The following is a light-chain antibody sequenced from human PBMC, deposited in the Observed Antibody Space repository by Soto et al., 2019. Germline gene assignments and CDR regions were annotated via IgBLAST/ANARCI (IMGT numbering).Light chain of an antibody. Sequence: EILMTQSPATLSVSPGERATLSCRASESVAGHLAWYQQKPGQAPRLLIHGASIRATGIPVKFSGSGSGTEFTLTIGSLQSEDLAVYYCQQYNNWPGTFGQGTKVDIK. V-gene: IGKV3-15*01. J-gene: IGKJ1*01. CDR2: GAS. CDR3: QQYNNWPGT. CDR1: ESVAGH.